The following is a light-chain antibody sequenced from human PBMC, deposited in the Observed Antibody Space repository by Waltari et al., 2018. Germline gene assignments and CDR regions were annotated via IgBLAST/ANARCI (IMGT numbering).Light chain of an antibody. Sequence: IVIPQSPATLSVSPGERATLSCRASQSVSSNLAWYQQKPGRPPRLLIYGASTRATVIPARFSGSGSGTEFTPTISSLQSEDFAVYYCQQDNNWPPLTFGGGTKVEIK. CDR3: QQDNNWPPLT. CDR1: QSVSSN. V-gene: IGKV3-15*01. J-gene: IGKJ4*01. CDR2: GAS.